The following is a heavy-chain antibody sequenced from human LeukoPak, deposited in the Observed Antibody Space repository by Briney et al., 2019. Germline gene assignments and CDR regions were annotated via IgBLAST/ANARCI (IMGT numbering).Heavy chain of an antibody. J-gene: IGHJ3*02. CDR3: ARDDRYDSSGLDI. D-gene: IGHD3-22*01. CDR2: IYYSGST. Sequence: PSETLSLTCTVSGGSISSSSYYWGWIRQPPGKGLEWIGSIYYSGSTYYNPSLKSRVTISVDTSKNQFSLKLSSVTAADTAVYYCARDDRYDSSGLDIWGQGTMVTVSS. V-gene: IGHV4-39*07. CDR1: GGSISSSSYY.